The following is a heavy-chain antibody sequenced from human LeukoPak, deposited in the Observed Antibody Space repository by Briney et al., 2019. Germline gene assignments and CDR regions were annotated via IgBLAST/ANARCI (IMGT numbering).Heavy chain of an antibody. D-gene: IGHD1-26*01. J-gene: IGHJ4*02. V-gene: IGHV3-21*01. CDR3: ARDYIWVGSYYYFDY. Sequence: QAGGSLRLSCAASGFNSSSYTMNWVRQAPGKGLEWVSSISSSGYYIYYADSVKGRFTISRDNAKNSLYLQMNSLRAEDTAVYYCARDYIWVGSYYYFDYWGQGTLATVSS. CDR1: GFNSSSYT. CDR2: ISSSGYYI.